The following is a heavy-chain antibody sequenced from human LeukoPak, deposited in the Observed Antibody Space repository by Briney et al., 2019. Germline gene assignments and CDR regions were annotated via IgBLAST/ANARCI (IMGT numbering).Heavy chain of an antibody. Sequence: PGGSLRLSCAASGFTFSYYWMYWVRQAPGKGLEWVAGIKLDGSEQYYLGSVKGRFTISRDNARNSLYLQMNSLRAEDTAMYYCARDSPRGWSMDVWGKGTTVTVSS. J-gene: IGHJ6*03. V-gene: IGHV3-7*01. CDR3: ARDSPRGWSMDV. CDR2: IKLDGSEQ. D-gene: IGHD3-10*01. CDR1: GFTFSYYW.